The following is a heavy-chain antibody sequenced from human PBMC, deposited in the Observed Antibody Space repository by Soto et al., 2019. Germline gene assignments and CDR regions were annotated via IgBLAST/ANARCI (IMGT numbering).Heavy chain of an antibody. CDR3: ARDPSGWFDY. J-gene: IGHJ4*02. CDR2: IYYSGST. Sequence: PSETLSLTCTVSGGSISSYYWSWIRQPPGKGLEWIGYIYYSGSTNYNPSLKSRVTISVDTPKNQFSLKLSSVTAADTAVYYCARDPSGWFDYWGQGTLVTVSS. V-gene: IGHV4-59*01. D-gene: IGHD6-19*01. CDR1: GGSISSYY.